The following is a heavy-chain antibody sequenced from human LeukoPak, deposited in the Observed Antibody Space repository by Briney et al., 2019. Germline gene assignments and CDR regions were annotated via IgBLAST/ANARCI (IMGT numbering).Heavy chain of an antibody. Sequence: SETLSLTCAVYGGSFSGYYWSWIRQPPGKGLEWIGEINHSGSTNYNPSLKSRVTISVDTSKNQISLKLSSVTAADTAVYYCARPRARVERKLEYDSGKGPFDPWGQGTLVTVSS. V-gene: IGHV4-34*01. CDR3: ARPRARVERKLEYDSGKGPFDP. D-gene: IGHD3-10*01. CDR2: INHSGST. J-gene: IGHJ5*02. CDR1: GGSFSGYY.